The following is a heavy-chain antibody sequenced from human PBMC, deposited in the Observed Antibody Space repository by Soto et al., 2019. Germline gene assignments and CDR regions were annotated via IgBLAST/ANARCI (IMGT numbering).Heavy chain of an antibody. J-gene: IGHJ6*02. CDR1: GYTFTGYY. CDR3: ARGGRFLEWLTQDYYYGMDV. CDR2: INPNSGGT. Sequence: GASVKVSCKASGYTFTGYYMHWVRQAPGQGLEWMGWINPNSGGTNYAQKFQGWVTMTRDTSISTAYMELSRLRSDDTAVYYCARGGRFLEWLTQDYYYGMDVWGQGTTVTVSS. D-gene: IGHD3-3*01. V-gene: IGHV1-2*04.